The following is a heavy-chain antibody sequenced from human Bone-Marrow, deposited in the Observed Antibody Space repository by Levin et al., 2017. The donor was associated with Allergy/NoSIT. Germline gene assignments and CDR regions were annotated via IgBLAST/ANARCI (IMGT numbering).Heavy chain of an antibody. CDR2: ISSSSSTI. CDR3: ARVRCGGDCSAFDY. J-gene: IGHJ4*02. CDR1: GFTFSSYS. Sequence: PGGSLRLSCAASGFTFSSYSMNWVRQAPGKGLEWVSYISSSSSTIYYADSVKGRFTISRDNAKNSLYLQMNSLRAEDTAVYYCARVRCGGDCSAFDYWGQGTLVTVSS. V-gene: IGHV3-48*04. D-gene: IGHD2-21*02.